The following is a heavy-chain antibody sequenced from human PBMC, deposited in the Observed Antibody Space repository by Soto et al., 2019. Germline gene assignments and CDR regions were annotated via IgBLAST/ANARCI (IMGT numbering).Heavy chain of an antibody. D-gene: IGHD6-6*01. CDR2: ISGSGGST. Sequence: GGSLRLSCAASGFTFSSYAMSWVRQAPGKGLEWVSAISGSGGSTYYADSVKGRFTISRDNSKNTLYLQMNSLRAEDTAVYYCAKDSIEYSSSDVFDYWGQGTLVTVSS. V-gene: IGHV3-23*01. CDR1: GFTFSSYA. CDR3: AKDSIEYSSSDVFDY. J-gene: IGHJ4*02.